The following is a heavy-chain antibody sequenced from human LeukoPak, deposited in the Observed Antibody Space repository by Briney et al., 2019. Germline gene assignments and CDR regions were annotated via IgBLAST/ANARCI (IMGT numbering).Heavy chain of an antibody. CDR2: IYYSGST. V-gene: IGHV4-61*01. Sequence: NPSETLSLTCTVSGGSVSSGSYYWSWIRQPPGKGLEWIGYIYYSGSTNHNPSLKSRVTISVDTSKNQFSLKLSSVTAADTAVYYCARGPYYDFWSGYYPQNGNYFDYWGQGTLVTVSS. D-gene: IGHD3-3*01. CDR3: ARGPYYDFWSGYYPQNGNYFDY. J-gene: IGHJ4*02. CDR1: GGSVSSGSYY.